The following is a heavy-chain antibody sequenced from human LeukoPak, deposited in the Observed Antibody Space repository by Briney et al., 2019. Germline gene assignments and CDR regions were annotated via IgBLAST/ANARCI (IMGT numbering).Heavy chain of an antibody. CDR1: GFTFSSYS. J-gene: IGHJ4*02. V-gene: IGHV3-48*01. CDR2: ISGSSSTI. CDR3: ASSAFGIYDSSGYIDY. D-gene: IGHD3-22*01. Sequence: GGSLRLSCAASGFTFSSYSMNWVRQAPGKGLEWGSYISGSSSTIYYADSVKGRFTISRDNSKNTLYLQMNSLRAEDTAVYYCASSAFGIYDSSGYIDYWGQGTLVTVSS.